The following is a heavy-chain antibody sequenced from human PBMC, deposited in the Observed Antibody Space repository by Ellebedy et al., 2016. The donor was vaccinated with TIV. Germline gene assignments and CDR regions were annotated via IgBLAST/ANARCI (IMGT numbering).Heavy chain of an antibody. J-gene: IGHJ3*02. CDR2: INHSGST. D-gene: IGHD6-13*01. CDR1: GGSFSGYY. V-gene: IGHV4-34*01. Sequence: MPSETLSLTCAVYGGSFSGYYWSWIRQPPGKGLEWIGEINHSGSTNYNPSLKSRVTISVDTSKNQFSLKLSSVTAADTAVYYCAGDGIAAAGNAFDIWGQGTMVTVSS. CDR3: AGDGIAAAGNAFDI.